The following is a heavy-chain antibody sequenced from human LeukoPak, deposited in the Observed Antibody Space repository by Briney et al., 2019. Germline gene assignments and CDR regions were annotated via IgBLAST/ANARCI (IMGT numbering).Heavy chain of an antibody. CDR3: ARGKRSVVVAAPPAFDI. D-gene: IGHD2-15*01. V-gene: IGHV4-59*01. CDR1: GGSISSYY. Sequence: PSETLSLTCTVSGGSISSYYWSWIRQPPGKGLEWIGYIYYSGSTNYNPSLKSRVTISVDTSKNQFSLKLSSVTAADTAVYYCARGKRSVVVAAPPAFDIWGQGTMVTVSS. CDR2: IYYSGST. J-gene: IGHJ3*02.